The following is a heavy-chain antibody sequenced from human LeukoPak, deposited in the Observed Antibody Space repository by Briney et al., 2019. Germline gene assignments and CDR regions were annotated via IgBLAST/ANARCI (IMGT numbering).Heavy chain of an antibody. V-gene: IGHV3-7*01. CDR3: AREGRIVAALYGIDI. Sequence: PGGSLRLSCAAFGFTFSRNWMSWVRQAPGKGLERVAAINQDGSGKYYVDSVKGRFTLSRDNAGNSVYLQMNSLRVEDTAVYYCAREGRIVAALYGIDIWGQGTRVTVSS. CDR2: INQDGSGK. D-gene: IGHD5-12*01. CDR1: GFTFSRNW. J-gene: IGHJ3*02.